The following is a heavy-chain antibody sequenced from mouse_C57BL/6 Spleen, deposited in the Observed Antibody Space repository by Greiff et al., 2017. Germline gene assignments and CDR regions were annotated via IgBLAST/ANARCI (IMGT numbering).Heavy chain of an antibody. CDR3: VRVRAYYYGSDYAMDY. CDR2: IRSKSSNYAT. V-gene: IGHV10-3*01. D-gene: IGHD1-1*01. J-gene: IGHJ4*01. CDR1: GFTFHTYA. Sequence: EVHLVESGGGLVQPKGSLKLSCAASGFTFHTYAMHWVRQAPGKGLEWVARIRSKSSNYATYYADSVKDRFTISRDDSQSMLYLQMNNLKTEDTAMYYCVRVRAYYYGSDYAMDYWGQGTSVTVSS.